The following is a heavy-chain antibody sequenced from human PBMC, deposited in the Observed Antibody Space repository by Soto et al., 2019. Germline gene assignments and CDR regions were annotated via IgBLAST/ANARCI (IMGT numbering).Heavy chain of an antibody. D-gene: IGHD2-21*02. CDR1: GGSISSSNW. CDR2: IYHSGST. J-gene: IGHJ3*02. Sequence: SETLSLTCAVSGGSISSSNWWSWVRQPPGKGLEWIGEIYHSGSTNYNPSLKSRVTISVDKSKNQFSLKLSSVTAADTAVYYCASRIVVVTAAFDIWGQGTRVTVSS. CDR3: ASRIVVVTAAFDI. V-gene: IGHV4-4*02.